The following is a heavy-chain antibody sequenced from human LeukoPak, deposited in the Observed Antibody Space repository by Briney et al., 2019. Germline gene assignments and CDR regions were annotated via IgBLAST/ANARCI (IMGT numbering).Heavy chain of an antibody. CDR3: ARSCGGDCWPSHYYYYSMDV. Sequence: PGGSLRLSCAASGFTFSSYGMHWVRQAPGKGLEWVAVIWYDGSNKYYADSVKGRFTISRDNSKNTLYLQMNSLRAEDTAEYYCARSCGGDCWPSHYYYYSMDVWGKGTTVTVSS. CDR2: IWYDGSNK. CDR1: GFTFSSYG. V-gene: IGHV3-33*01. J-gene: IGHJ6*04. D-gene: IGHD2-21*02.